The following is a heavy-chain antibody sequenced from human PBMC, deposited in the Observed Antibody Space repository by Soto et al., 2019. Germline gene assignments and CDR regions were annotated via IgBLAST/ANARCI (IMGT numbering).Heavy chain of an antibody. CDR2: ISSSGDAT. CDR3: AKNGDFCSWGMDV. J-gene: IGHJ6*02. D-gene: IGHD3-3*01. V-gene: IGHV3-23*01. Sequence: EVQLLESGGDLVQPGGSLRLSCAASGFTFSTYAMTWVRQAPGKGLEWVSIISSSGDATYYLDSVKGRFTISRDNSRNTLHLQMNSLRAEDAAVYFCAKNGDFCSWGMDVWGQGTTVTVSS. CDR1: GFTFSTYA.